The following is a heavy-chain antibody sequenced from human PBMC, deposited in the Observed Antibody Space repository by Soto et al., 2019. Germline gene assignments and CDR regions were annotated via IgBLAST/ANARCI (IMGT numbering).Heavy chain of an antibody. CDR3: ASVGEMVTVNQGYYCYMDV. Sequence: QVQLVHSGAEVKKPGSSVKVSCKASGDTFSRHTISWVRQAPGQGLAWMGRIIPILGIANYAQKFQGRVTLTADKSTSTAYMDMSSLRSEDTAVYYCASVGEMVTVNQGYYCYMDVWGKGTTVTVSS. CDR1: GDTFSRHT. J-gene: IGHJ6*03. CDR2: IIPILGIA. D-gene: IGHD3-16*01. V-gene: IGHV1-69*02.